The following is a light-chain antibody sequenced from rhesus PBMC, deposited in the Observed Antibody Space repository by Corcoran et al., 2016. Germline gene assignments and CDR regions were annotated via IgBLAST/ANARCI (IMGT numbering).Light chain of an antibody. J-gene: IGKJ1*01. CDR1: QGISSW. Sequence: DIQMTQSPSSLSASVGDRVTITCRASQGISSWLAWYQQKPRKAPKLLIYKASSWQSGVPSRFSGSGSGTDFNLTLSSLEPDDFETYNDQQYNSAPWTFGRGTKVEIK. CDR2: KAS. CDR3: QQYNSAPWT. V-gene: IGKV1-21*01.